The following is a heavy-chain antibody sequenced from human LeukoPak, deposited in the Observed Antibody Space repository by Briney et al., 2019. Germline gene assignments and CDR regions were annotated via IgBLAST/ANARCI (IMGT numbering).Heavy chain of an antibody. CDR2: ISSSGSTI. D-gene: IGHD4-17*01. V-gene: IGHV3-11*01. CDR3: ARDQGHGDYGDYYYGMDV. CDR1: GFTFSDYY. J-gene: IGHJ6*02. Sequence: GGSLRLSCAASGFTFSDYYMSWIRQAPGKGLEWVSYISSSGSTIYYADSVKGRFTISRDNAKNSLYLQMNSLRAEDTAVYYCARDQGHGDYGDYYYGMDVWGQGTTVTVSS.